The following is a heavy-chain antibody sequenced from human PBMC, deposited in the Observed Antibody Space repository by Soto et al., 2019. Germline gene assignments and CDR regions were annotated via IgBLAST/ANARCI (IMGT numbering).Heavy chain of an antibody. D-gene: IGHD5-18*01. J-gene: IGHJ4*02. CDR3: ASFPAMAQFDY. Sequence: QVQLVQSGAEVKKPGASVKVSCKASGYTFTSYGISWVRQAPGQGLEWMGWINAYNGNTKYAQKLQGRVTMTTDTSTSTAYMELTSLRSADTAVYYCASFPAMAQFDYWGQGPLVTVSS. CDR1: GYTFTSYG. V-gene: IGHV1-18*01. CDR2: INAYNGNT.